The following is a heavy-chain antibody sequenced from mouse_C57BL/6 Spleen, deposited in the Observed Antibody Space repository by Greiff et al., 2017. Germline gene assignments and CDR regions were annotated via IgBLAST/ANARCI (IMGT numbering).Heavy chain of an antibody. CDR2: IYPGSGST. V-gene: IGHV1-55*01. CDR3: ARQCPYYYGSSYYFDY. CDR1: GYTFTSYW. Sequence: QVQLQQPGAELVKPGASVKMSCKASGYTFTSYWITWVKQRPGQGLEWIGDIYPGSGSTNYNEKFKSKATLTVDTSSSTAYMQLSSLTSEDSAVYYCARQCPYYYGSSYYFDYWGQGTTLTVSS. J-gene: IGHJ2*01. D-gene: IGHD1-1*01.